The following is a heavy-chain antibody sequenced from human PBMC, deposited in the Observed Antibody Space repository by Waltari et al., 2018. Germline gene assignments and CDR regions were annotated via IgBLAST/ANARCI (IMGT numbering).Heavy chain of an antibody. CDR2: IYDSGTT. CDR1: GGSISSSPLF. J-gene: IGHJ5*02. Sequence: QLQLQASGPGLVKPSETLSLTSAVSGGSISSSPLFWGWISQPLGKGLEWIGSIYDSGTTYYNPSLKSRVTISVDTSKNQFSLKVNSVTAADTAVYYCATHPPSQLGVVLNWFDPWGQGILVTVSS. V-gene: IGHV4-39*01. D-gene: IGHD3-16*01. CDR3: ATHPPSQLGVVLNWFDP.